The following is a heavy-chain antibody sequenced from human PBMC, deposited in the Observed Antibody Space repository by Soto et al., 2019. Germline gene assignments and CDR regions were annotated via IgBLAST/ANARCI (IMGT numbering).Heavy chain of an antibody. Sequence: QVQLVQSGAEVKKPGSSVKVSCKASGGTFSSYAISWVRQAPVQGLEWLGGIIPIFGTANYAQKFQGRVTITADESTSTAYMERRSLRSEDTAVYYCARADTAMVTVDYWGQGTLVTVSS. CDR2: IIPIFGTA. V-gene: IGHV1-69*12. CDR3: ARADTAMVTVDY. D-gene: IGHD5-18*01. CDR1: GGTFSSYA. J-gene: IGHJ4*02.